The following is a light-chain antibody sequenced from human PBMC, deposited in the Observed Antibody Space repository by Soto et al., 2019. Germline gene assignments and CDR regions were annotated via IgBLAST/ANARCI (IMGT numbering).Light chain of an antibody. CDR2: LGS. V-gene: IGKV2-28*01. CDR1: QSLLHSNGYNY. Sequence: DIVMTQSPLSLPVTPGEPASISCRSSQSLLHSNGYNYLDWYLQKPGQSPQLLIYLGSNRASGVTDRFSGNGSGTDFTLKISRVAAEDVGVYYCMQALQTPYTFGQGTKLEIK. CDR3: MQALQTPYT. J-gene: IGKJ2*01.